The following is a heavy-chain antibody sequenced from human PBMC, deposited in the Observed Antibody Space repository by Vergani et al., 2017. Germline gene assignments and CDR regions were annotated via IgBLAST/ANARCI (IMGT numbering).Heavy chain of an antibody. CDR3: ARHTTYTDS. D-gene: IGHD1-1*01. CDR1: EYSFGNYW. J-gene: IGHJ4*02. V-gene: IGHV5-51*01. Sequence: EVELVPSGPEMRTPGESLKISCKGSEYSFGNYWIGWVRQMPGKGLEWMGIIYPSDSDTRYSPSFQGQVTISADKSISTAFLQCYSLQASDTALYYCARHTTYTDSWGQGTLVTVSS. CDR2: IYPSDSDT.